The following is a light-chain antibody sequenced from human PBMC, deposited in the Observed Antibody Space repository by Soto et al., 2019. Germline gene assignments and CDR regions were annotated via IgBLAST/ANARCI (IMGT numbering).Light chain of an antibody. CDR1: DIEGRV. CDR2: DDS. Sequence: SYELTQAPSMSVAPGQTATITCGGNDIEGRVVHWYQQEPGQAPALVVFDDSVRPSGIPERFSGASSGNTATLTITRVEAGDEADYYCQVWDTSPDHVIFGGGTKLTVL. J-gene: IGLJ2*01. V-gene: IGLV3-21*02. CDR3: QVWDTSPDHVI.